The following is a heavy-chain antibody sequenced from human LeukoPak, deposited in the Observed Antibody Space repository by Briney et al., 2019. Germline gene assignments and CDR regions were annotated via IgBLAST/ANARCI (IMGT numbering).Heavy chain of an antibody. D-gene: IGHD3-3*01. CDR2: MNPNSGNT. Sequence: GASVKVSCKASGYTFTSYGISWVRQATGQGLEWMGWMNPNSGNTGYAQKFQGRVTMTRNTSISTAYMELSSLRSEDTAVYYCARWAFHYDFWSGYYTGYYGMDVWGQGTTVTVSS. CDR3: ARWAFHYDFWSGYYTGYYGMDV. V-gene: IGHV1-8*02. CDR1: GYTFTSYG. J-gene: IGHJ6*02.